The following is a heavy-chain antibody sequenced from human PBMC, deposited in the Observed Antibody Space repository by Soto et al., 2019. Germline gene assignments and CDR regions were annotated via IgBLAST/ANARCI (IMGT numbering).Heavy chain of an antibody. J-gene: IGHJ5*02. CDR2: INPSGGST. CDR1: GYTFTSYY. Sequence: ASVKVSCKASGYTFTSYYMHWVRQAPGQGLEWMGIINPSGGSTSYAQKFQGRVTMTRDTSTGTVYMELSSLRSEDTAVYYCARDAKLLWFGDGSPIDPWGQGTLVTVSS. CDR3: ARDAKLLWFGDGSPIDP. V-gene: IGHV1-46*01. D-gene: IGHD3-10*01.